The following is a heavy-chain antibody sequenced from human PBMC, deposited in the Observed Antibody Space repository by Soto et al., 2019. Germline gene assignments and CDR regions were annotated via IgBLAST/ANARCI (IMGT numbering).Heavy chain of an antibody. CDR1: GGSISSSSYY. Sequence: SETLSLTCTVSGGSISSSSYYWGWIRQPPGKGLERIGSILYIGSTYYNPSLQSRVTISVDTSKSQFSLKLSSVTAADTAVYYCASFLRLPLRFLEWLPAPDYYYYGMDVWGQGTTVTVSS. CDR3: ASFLRLPLRFLEWLPAPDYYYYGMDV. D-gene: IGHD3-3*01. CDR2: ILYIGST. J-gene: IGHJ6*02. V-gene: IGHV4-39*01.